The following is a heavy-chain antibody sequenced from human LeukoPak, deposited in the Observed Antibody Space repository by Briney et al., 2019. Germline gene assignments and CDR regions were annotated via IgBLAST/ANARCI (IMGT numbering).Heavy chain of an antibody. CDR1: GGSVSSGSYY. J-gene: IGHJ4*02. CDR3: ARENYGDYV. D-gene: IGHD4-17*01. V-gene: IGHV4-61*01. CDR2: IYYSGST. Sequence: SEPLTLTCTVSGGSVSSGSYYWSWIRQPPGKGLEWIGYIYYSGSTNYNPPLKSRVTISVDTSKNQFSLKLSSVTAADTAVYYCARENYGDYVGGQGTLVTVSS.